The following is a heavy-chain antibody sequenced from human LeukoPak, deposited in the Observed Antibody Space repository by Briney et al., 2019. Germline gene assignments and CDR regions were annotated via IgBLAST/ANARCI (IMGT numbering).Heavy chain of an antibody. CDR2: IYTSGST. CDR1: GGSISSGSYY. J-gene: IGHJ4*02. CDR3: ARGRGGSGGDY. Sequence: SETLSLTCTVSGGSISSGSYYWSWIRQPAGKGLEWIGRIYTSGSTNYNPSLKSRVTISVDTSKNQFSLKLSSVTAADTAVYYCARGRGGSGGDYWGQGTLVTVSS. D-gene: IGHD3-16*01. V-gene: IGHV4-61*02.